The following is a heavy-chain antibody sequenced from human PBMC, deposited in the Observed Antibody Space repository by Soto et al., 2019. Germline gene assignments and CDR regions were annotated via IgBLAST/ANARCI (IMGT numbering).Heavy chain of an antibody. CDR2: IYPGDSDT. V-gene: IGHV5-51*01. CDR1: GYSFTSYW. J-gene: IGHJ6*02. D-gene: IGHD3-10*01. CDR3: AGGGVRGVITRTRDYYGMDV. Sequence: GESLKISCKGSGYSFTSYWIGWVRQMPGKGLECMGIIYPGDSDTRYSPSFQGQVTISADKSISTAYLQWSSLKASDTAMYYCAGGGVRGVITRTRDYYGMDVWGQGATVTVSS.